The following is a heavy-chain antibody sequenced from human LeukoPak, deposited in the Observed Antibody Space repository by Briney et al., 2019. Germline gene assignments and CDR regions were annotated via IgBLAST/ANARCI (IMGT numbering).Heavy chain of an antibody. D-gene: IGHD1-26*01. J-gene: IGHJ4*02. CDR3: VRKIGSPPSPGHYDY. V-gene: IGHV3-30*03. CDR1: GFTFSSYG. CDR2: ISYDGNNK. Sequence: GGSLRLSCAASGFTFSSYGMHWVRQAPGKGLEWVTFISYDGNNKKYADSVAGRFTISRDNSKNTLYLQMNSVRPEDTALYYCVRKIGSPPSPGHYDYWGQGTLVTVSS.